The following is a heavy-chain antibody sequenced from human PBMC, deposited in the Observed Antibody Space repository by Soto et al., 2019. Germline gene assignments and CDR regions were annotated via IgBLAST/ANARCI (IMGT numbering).Heavy chain of an antibody. CDR3: VRQRGNYFDF. CDR2: IDYVGST. Sequence: PSETLSLTCSFSGDSINSRYWSWIRQPPGKGLEWIGYIDYVGSTNYAPSLQSRVTMSVDTSKNQVSLKLRYVTAADTAVYYCVRQRGNYFDFWGQGTLVTVSS. CDR1: GDSINSRY. D-gene: IGHD3-10*01. J-gene: IGHJ4*02. V-gene: IGHV4-59*11.